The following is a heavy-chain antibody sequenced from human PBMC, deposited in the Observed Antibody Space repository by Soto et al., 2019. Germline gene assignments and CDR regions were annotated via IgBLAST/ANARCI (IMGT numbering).Heavy chain of an antibody. Sequence: PSETLSLTCAVYGGSFSGYYWSWIRQPPGKGLEWIGEINHSGSTNYNPSLKSRVTISVDTSKNQFSLKLSSVTAADTAVYYCARRYCSGGSCYVNFDYWGQGTLVTVSS. V-gene: IGHV4-34*01. CDR2: INHSGST. D-gene: IGHD2-15*01. CDR3: ARRYCSGGSCYVNFDY. CDR1: GGSFSGYY. J-gene: IGHJ4*02.